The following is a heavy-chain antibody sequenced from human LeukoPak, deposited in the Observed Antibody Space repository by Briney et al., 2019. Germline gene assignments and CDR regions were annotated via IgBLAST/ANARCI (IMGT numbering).Heavy chain of an antibody. J-gene: IGHJ5*02. Sequence: ASVKVSCKASGYTFTGYYMHWVRQAPGQGLEWMGRINPNSGGTNYAQKFQGRVTMTRNTSISTAYMELSSLRSEDTAVYYCARGTYDFWSGYYPDPWGQGTLVTVSS. CDR3: ARGTYDFWSGYYPDP. CDR1: GYTFTGYY. CDR2: INPNSGGT. D-gene: IGHD3-3*01. V-gene: IGHV1-2*06.